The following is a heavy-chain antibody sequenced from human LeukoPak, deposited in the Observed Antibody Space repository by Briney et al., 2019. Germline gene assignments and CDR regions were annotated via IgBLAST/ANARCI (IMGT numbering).Heavy chain of an antibody. J-gene: IGHJ4*02. D-gene: IGHD6-19*01. V-gene: IGHV3-30*04. Sequence: GGSLRLSCAASGFTFSSYAMHWVSQGQGKGMEWVAVISYDGSNKYYADSVKGRFTISRDNSKNTLYLQMNSLRAEDTAVYYCANDPGREFGYSSGWYSYFDYWGQGTLVTVSS. CDR1: GFTFSSYA. CDR3: ANDPGREFGYSSGWYSYFDY. CDR2: ISYDGSNK.